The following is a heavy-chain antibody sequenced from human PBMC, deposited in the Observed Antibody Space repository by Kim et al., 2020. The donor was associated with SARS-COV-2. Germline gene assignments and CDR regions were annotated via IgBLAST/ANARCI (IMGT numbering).Heavy chain of an antibody. Sequence: ADSAQGRVTISRDKSNNTLYLQMNRLRAEDTAGYYCARESHYSSGWYIDYWGQGTLVTVSS. J-gene: IGHJ4*02. D-gene: IGHD6-19*01. CDR3: ARESHYSSGWYIDY. V-gene: IGHV3-53*01.